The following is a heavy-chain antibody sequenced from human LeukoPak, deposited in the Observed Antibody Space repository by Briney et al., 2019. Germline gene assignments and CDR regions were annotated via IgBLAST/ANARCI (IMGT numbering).Heavy chain of an antibody. CDR1: GFTFSSYA. V-gene: IGHV3-23*01. J-gene: IGHJ4*02. D-gene: IGHD2-8*01. CDR3: ANKWGNAADFDY. CDR2: ISGNGGST. Sequence: VGSLRLSCAASGFTFSSYAMSWVRQAPGKGLEWVSTISGNGGSTFYVHSVKGRFTISRDNSKNTLYLQMNSLRAEDTAVYYCANKWGNAADFDYWGQGTPVTVSS.